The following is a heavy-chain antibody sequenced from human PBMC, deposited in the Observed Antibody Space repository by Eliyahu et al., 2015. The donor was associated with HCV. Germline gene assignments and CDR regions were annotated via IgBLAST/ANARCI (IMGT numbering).Heavy chain of an antibody. Sequence: VQLVESGGGLIQPGGSLRLSXXXSGFXVSSNYMSWVRQAPGEGLEWVSVIYSGXXTYYADSVKGRFTISRDNSKNTLYLQMNSLRAEDTAVYYCARDHVGMDVWGQGTTVTVSS. CDR3: ARDHVGMDV. V-gene: IGHV3-53*01. CDR2: IYSGXXT. J-gene: IGHJ6*02. CDR1: GFXVSSNY.